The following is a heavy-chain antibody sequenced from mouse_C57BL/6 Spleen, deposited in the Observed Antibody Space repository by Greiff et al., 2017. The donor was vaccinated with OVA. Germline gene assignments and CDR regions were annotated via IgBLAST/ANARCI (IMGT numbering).Heavy chain of an antibody. V-gene: IGHV1-19*01. D-gene: IGHD2-3*01. J-gene: IGHJ4*01. CDR1: GYTFTDYY. Sequence: EVQLQQSGPVLVKPGASVKMSCKASGYTFTDYYMNWVKQSHGKSLEWIGVINPYNGGTSYNQKFKGKATLTVDKSSSTAYMELNSLTSEDSAVYYCAREDDGYYNYWGQGTSVTVSS. CDR3: AREDDGYYNY. CDR2: INPYNGGT.